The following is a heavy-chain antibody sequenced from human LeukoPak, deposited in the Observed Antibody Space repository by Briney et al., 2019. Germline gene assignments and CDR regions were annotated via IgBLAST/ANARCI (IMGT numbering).Heavy chain of an antibody. V-gene: IGHV4-4*09. CDR3: ARRGRAARPNYAFDI. CDR1: GGSISSYY. Sequence: SETLSLTCTVSGGSISSYYGSWIRQPPGKGLEWIGYIYTSGSTNYNPSLKSRVTISVDTSKNQFSLKLSSVTAADTAVYYCARRGRAARPNYAFDIWGQGTMVTVSS. J-gene: IGHJ3*02. D-gene: IGHD6-6*01. CDR2: IYTSGST.